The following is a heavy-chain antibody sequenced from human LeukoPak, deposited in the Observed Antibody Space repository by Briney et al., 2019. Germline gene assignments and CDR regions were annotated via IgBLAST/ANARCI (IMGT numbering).Heavy chain of an antibody. V-gene: IGHV4-39*07. CDR2: SYYSGST. D-gene: IGHD3-10*01. CDR1: GGSISSGSYY. Sequence: PSETLSLTCTVSGGSISSGSYYWGWIRQPPGKGLEWIGNSYYSGSTYYNPSLKSRVTISVDTSKNQFSLKLSSVTAADTAVYYCARAPRTDLITMVREYFDYWGQGTLVTVSS. J-gene: IGHJ4*02. CDR3: ARAPRTDLITMVREYFDY.